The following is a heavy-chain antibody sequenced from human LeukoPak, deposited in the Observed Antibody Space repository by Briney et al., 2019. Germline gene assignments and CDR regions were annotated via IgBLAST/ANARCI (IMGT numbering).Heavy chain of an antibody. Sequence: ASVEVSCKTYGYTFSNYYIHWVRQAPGQGLEWMGWINPNSGGSNYAQKFQGRVTMTRDTSITTAYMELTGLRFDDTAVYFCARESVMWLGAFDIWGQGTMVAVSS. CDR2: INPNSGGS. J-gene: IGHJ3*02. D-gene: IGHD3-22*01. V-gene: IGHV1-2*02. CDR1: GYTFSNYY. CDR3: ARESVMWLGAFDI.